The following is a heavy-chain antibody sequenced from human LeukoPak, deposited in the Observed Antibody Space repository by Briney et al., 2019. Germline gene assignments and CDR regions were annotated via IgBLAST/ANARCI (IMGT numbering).Heavy chain of an antibody. D-gene: IGHD3-22*01. CDR1: AGSISSYY. CDR2: IYYSGST. J-gene: IGHJ2*01. CDR3: ARAFYYDSSGSTPGFWYFDL. Sequence: SETLSLTCTVSAGSISSYYWGWIRQPPGKGLEWIGSIYYSGSTYYNPSLKSRVTISVDTSKNQFSLKLSSVTAADTAVYYCARAFYYDSSGSTPGFWYFDLWGRGTLVTVSS. V-gene: IGHV4-39*07.